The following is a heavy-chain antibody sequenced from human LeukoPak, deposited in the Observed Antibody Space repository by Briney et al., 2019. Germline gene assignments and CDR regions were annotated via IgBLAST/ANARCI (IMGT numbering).Heavy chain of an antibody. D-gene: IGHD3-9*01. CDR1: GYNFIGYY. Sequence: ASVKVSCEASGYNFIGYYIRWVRQAPGQGFEWMGWIKPNSGDTKYAQQFQGRVTMTRDTSISTAYMELSRLRSDDTAVYYCARAYYDILTGYHNPLGYWGQGTLVTVSS. CDR2: IKPNSGDT. CDR3: ARAYYDILTGYHNPLGY. V-gene: IGHV1-2*02. J-gene: IGHJ4*02.